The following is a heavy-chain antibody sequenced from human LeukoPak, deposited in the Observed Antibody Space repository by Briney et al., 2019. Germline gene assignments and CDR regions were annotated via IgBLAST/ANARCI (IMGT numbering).Heavy chain of an antibody. CDR1: GDSVSNNSAA. D-gene: IGHD4-11*01. J-gene: IGHJ4*02. V-gene: IGHV6-1*01. CDR3: ARWQRGTTVSLFEY. CDR2: TYYRSRWYY. Sequence: SQTLSLTCAISGDSVSNNSAAWNWIRQSPSRGLEWLGRTYYRSRWYYDYAASVKSRLTIDPDTSKNQFSLQLNSVTPEDTAVYYCARWQRGTTVSLFEYWGQGTLVTVSS.